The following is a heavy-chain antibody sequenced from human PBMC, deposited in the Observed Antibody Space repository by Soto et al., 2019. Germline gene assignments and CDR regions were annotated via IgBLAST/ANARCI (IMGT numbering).Heavy chain of an antibody. CDR3: ASDGSSDWLTGFVP. CDR1: GYTFTDYY. CDR2: ISPSGGST. V-gene: IGHV1-46*01. D-gene: IGHD6-19*01. J-gene: IGHJ5*02. Sequence: QVQLVQSGAEVKKPGASVKVSCKASGYTFTDYYMHWVRQAPGQGLEWMGIISPSGGSTYAQKFQGRVTVTRDTSTSTVYMELSSLSSEDTGVNYGASDGSSDWLTGFVPWGQGTLVTVTS.